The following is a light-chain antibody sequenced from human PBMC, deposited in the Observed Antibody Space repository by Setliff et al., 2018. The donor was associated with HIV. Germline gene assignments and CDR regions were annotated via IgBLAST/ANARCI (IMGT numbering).Light chain of an antibody. V-gene: IGLV2-14*01. Sequence: QSVLTQPASVSGSPGQSITISCTGTSSDVGGYNWVSWYQQHPGKAPKLMIYEVSNRPSGVSNRFSGSKSGSTASLTISGLQAEDEADYYCCSYTSRSTRVFGTGTKVTVL. CDR3: CSYTSRSTRV. CDR2: EVS. J-gene: IGLJ1*01. CDR1: SSDVGGYNW.